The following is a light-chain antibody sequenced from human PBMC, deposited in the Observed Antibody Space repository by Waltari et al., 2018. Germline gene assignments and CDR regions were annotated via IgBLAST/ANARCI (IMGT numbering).Light chain of an antibody. CDR1: STDLASYNL. CDR3: CSYTGSSTSYG. CDR2: EAT. Sequence: QSALSQPASVSGSPGQSLTITCTGASTDLASYNLVAWYQHHPNRAPKLIIYEATKRPSGISHRFSGAKSGATTSLRISGLLADDEADYYCCSYTGSSTSYGCGGGTKVTVL. V-gene: IGLV2-23*01. J-gene: IGLJ1*01.